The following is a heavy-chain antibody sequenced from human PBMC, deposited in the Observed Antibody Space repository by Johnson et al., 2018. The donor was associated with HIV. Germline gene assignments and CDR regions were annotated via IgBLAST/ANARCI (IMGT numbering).Heavy chain of an antibody. CDR3: ARFMGSTWSDASDI. Sequence: QVHLVESGGDLVKPGGSPRLSCTASGFTFSDFYMSWIRQAPGKGLEWVSYISTSGSNIYYADSVRGRFTISRDNAKNSLYLQMNFLRPEDTAVYYCARFMGSTWSDASDIWGQGTMVIVSS. J-gene: IGHJ3*02. CDR1: GFTFSDFY. D-gene: IGHD1-26*01. V-gene: IGHV3-11*04. CDR2: ISTSGSNI.